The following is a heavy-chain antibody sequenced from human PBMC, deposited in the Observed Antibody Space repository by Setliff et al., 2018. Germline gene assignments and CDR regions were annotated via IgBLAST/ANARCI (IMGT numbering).Heavy chain of an antibody. CDR2: ISYSCGV. CDR1: GVTIGGNNYYY. CDR3: ERDPGFRSGTWSLDM. Sequence: SETLSLTCSLSGVTIGGNNYYYWDWIRQTPGKGLEWIGTISYSCGVFYNPSLKSRVAISADTSRMQCSLKLRSVTAADTAVYYCERDPGFRSGTWSLDMWGQGTQVAVSS. V-gene: IGHV4-39*07. D-gene: IGHD3-10*01. J-gene: IGHJ4*02.